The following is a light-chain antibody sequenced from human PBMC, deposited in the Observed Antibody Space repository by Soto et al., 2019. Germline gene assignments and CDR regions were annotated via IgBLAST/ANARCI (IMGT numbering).Light chain of an antibody. CDR3: SSYAGSNNLNV. J-gene: IGLJ1*01. V-gene: IGLV2-8*01. CDR1: SSDVGGYNY. CDR2: EVS. Sequence: QSALTQPPSASGSPGQSVTISCTGTSSDVGGYNYVSWYQQHPGKAPKLMIYEVSKRPSGVPDRFSSSKSGNTASLTVSGLQAEDEADYYCSSYAGSNNLNVFGTGTKLTVL.